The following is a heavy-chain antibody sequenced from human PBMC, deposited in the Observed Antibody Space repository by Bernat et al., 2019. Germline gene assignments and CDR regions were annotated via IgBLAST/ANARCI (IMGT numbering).Heavy chain of an antibody. CDR2: IKQDGSEK. Sequence: EVQLVESGGGLVQPGGSLRLSCAASGFTFSSYWMSWVRQAPGKGLEWVANIKQDGSEKYYVDSVKGRFTISRDSGKNSLYLQMNSLRAEDTAVYYCGREGNGRSSDYWGQGTLVTVSS. CDR1: GFTFSSYW. D-gene: IGHD1-26*01. V-gene: IGHV3-7*03. CDR3: GREGNGRSSDY. J-gene: IGHJ4*02.